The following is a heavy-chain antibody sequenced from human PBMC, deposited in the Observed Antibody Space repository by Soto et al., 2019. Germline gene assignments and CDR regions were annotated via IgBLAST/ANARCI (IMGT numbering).Heavy chain of an antibody. CDR3: TTVLGTIVPFMGYYGMDV. V-gene: IGHV3-15*01. D-gene: IGHD1-7*01. CDR1: GFTFSNAW. J-gene: IGHJ6*02. CDR2: IKSKTDGGTT. Sequence: EVQLVESGGGLVKPGGSLRLSCAASGFTFSNAWMSWVRQAPGKGLEWVGRIKSKTDGGTTDYAAPVKGRFTISRDDSKNTLYLQMNSLKTEDTAVYYCTTVLGTIVPFMGYYGMDVWGQGTTVTVSS.